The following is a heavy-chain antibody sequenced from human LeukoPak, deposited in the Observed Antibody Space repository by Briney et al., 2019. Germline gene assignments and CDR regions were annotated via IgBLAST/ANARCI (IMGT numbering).Heavy chain of an antibody. V-gene: IGHV3-23*01. CDR3: AKDGGLWVSAHWGDS. Sequence: GGSLRLSCTATGFTFSSYTMTWVRQAPGKGLKWVSTITTGDGNTYYADSVKGRFTVSRDDSKNTLYLQMNSLRAEDTAVYYCAKDGGLWVSAHWGDSWGRGTLVTVSS. D-gene: IGHD7-27*01. CDR1: GFTFSSYT. J-gene: IGHJ4*02. CDR2: ITTGDGNT.